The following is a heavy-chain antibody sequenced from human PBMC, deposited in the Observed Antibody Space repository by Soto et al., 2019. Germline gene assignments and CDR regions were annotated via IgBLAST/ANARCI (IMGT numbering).Heavy chain of an antibody. CDR2: IYYSGST. Sequence: ALSLTCTVSGGSISSGGYYWSWIRQHPGKGLEWIGYIYYSGSTYYNPSLKSRVTISVDTSKNQFSLKLSSVTAADTAVYYCARDIREREQQLDYYYYGMDVWGQGTTVTVSS. V-gene: IGHV4-31*03. D-gene: IGHD6-13*01. J-gene: IGHJ6*02. CDR1: GGSISSGGYY. CDR3: ARDIREREQQLDYYYYGMDV.